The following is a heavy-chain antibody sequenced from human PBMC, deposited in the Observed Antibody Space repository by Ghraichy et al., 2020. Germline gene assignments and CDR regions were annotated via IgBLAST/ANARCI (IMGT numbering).Heavy chain of an antibody. CDR2: SKSKTDGGTT. CDR3: SSGPPGSAFYI. J-gene: IGHJ3*02. D-gene: IGHD1-26*01. Sequence: GGSLRLSCAASGFTFSNAWMSWVCQAPGKGLEWVGRSKSKTDGGTTDYAAPVKGRFTISRDDSKNTLYLQMNSLKTEDTAVYYCSSGPPGSAFYICGQGTMVTVSS. V-gene: IGHV3-15*01. CDR1: GFTFSNAW.